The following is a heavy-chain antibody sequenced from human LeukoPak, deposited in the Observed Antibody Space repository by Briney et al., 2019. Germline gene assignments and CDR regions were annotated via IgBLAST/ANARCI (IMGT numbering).Heavy chain of an antibody. J-gene: IGHJ6*03. Sequence: GGSLRLSCAASGFTFSNAWMSWVRQAPGKGLEWVGRIKSKTDGGTTDYAAPVKGRFTISRDDSKNTLYLQMNSLKTEDTAVYYCTTDLNSRNTGWRRWSYYHYMDVWGKGTTVTVSS. CDR2: IKSKTDGGTT. V-gene: IGHV3-15*01. CDR3: TTDLNSRNTGWRRWSYYHYMDV. CDR1: GFTFSNAW. D-gene: IGHD1-14*01.